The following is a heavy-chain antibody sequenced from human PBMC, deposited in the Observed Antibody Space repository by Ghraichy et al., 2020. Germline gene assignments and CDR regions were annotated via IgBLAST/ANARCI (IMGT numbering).Heavy chain of an antibody. V-gene: IGHV4-39*07. CDR1: GASISSTSYY. CDR3: ARDLSRFGGYSIDV. J-gene: IGHJ4*02. Sequence: ETLSLTCTVSGASISSTSYYWGWIRQPPGQGLEWIGIIYYSGTTYFNPSLKSRVTLSVDTSKNHFSLKLTSVTAADAAVYYCARDLSRFGGYSIDVWGQGALVTVSS. CDR2: IYYSGTT. D-gene: IGHD3-22*01.